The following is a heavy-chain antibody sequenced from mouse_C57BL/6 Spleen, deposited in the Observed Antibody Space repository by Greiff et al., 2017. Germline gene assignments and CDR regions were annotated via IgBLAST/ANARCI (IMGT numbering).Heavy chain of an antibody. D-gene: IGHD1-1*01. J-gene: IGHJ4*01. Sequence: VKLVESGPGLVAPSQSLSITCTVSGFSLTSYAISWVRQPPGKGLEWLGVIWTGGGTNYNSALKSRLSISKDNSKSQVFLKMNSLQTDDTARYYCARNPDPYGSSPYYYAMDYWGQGTSVTVSS. CDR1: GFSLTSYA. CDR2: IWTGGGT. V-gene: IGHV2-9-1*01. CDR3: ARNPDPYGSSPYYYAMDY.